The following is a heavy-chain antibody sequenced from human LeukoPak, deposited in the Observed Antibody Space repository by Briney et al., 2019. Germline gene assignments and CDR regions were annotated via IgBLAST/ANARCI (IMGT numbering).Heavy chain of an antibody. Sequence: KPSETLSLTCTVSGGSISSYHWSWIRQPPGKGLEWIGSIYHSGSTYYNPSLKSRVTISVDTSKNQFSLKLSSVTAADTAVYYCARGTALYALGGFDYWGQGTLVTVSS. J-gene: IGHJ4*02. CDR1: GGSISSYH. CDR2: IYHSGST. V-gene: IGHV4-38-2*02. D-gene: IGHD3-16*01. CDR3: ARGTALYALGGFDY.